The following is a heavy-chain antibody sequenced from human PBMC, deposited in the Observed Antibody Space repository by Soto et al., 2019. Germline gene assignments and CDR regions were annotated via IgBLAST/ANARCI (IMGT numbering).Heavy chain of an antibody. D-gene: IGHD2-2*01. J-gene: IGHJ6*02. CDR3: AKQQQYCSSTSCYGYYYYGMDV. Sequence: GGSLRLSCAASGFTFSSYGMHWVRQAPGKGLEWVAVISYDGSNKYYADSVKGRFTISRDNSKNTLYLQMNSLRAEDTAVYYCAKQQQYCSSTSCYGYYYYGMDVWGQGTTVTVSS. CDR2: ISYDGSNK. V-gene: IGHV3-30*18. CDR1: GFTFSSYG.